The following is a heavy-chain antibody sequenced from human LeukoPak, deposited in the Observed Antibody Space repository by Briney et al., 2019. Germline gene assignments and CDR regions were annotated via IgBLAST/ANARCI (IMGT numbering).Heavy chain of an antibody. V-gene: IGHV4-34*01. CDR1: GGSFSGYY. CDR2: INHTGTT. CDR3: ARGALSIVATHFDY. Sequence: SETLSLTCVVYGGSFSGYYWSWIRQPPGKGLEWIGEINHTGTTHYKLPLMSRVTISVDTSKKQFSLKLSSVTAADTGVYYCARGALSIVATHFDYWGQGTLVTVSS. J-gene: IGHJ4*02. D-gene: IGHD5-12*01.